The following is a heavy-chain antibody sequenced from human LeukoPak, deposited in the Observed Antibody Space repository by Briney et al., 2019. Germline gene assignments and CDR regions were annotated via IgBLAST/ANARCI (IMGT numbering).Heavy chain of an antibody. CDR3: ARVRVRDCSGGSCYSQLDV. V-gene: IGHV1-69*05. Sequence: GASVKVSCKASGGTFSSYAISWVRQAPGQGLEWMGGIIPIFGTANYAQKFQSRVTITTDESTSTAYMELSSPRSEDTAVYYCARVRVRDCSGGSCYSQLDVWGKGTTVTVSS. CDR1: GGTFSSYA. CDR2: IIPIFGTA. J-gene: IGHJ6*04. D-gene: IGHD2-15*01.